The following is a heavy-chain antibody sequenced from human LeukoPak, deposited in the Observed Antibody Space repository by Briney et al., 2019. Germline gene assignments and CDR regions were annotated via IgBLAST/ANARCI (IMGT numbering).Heavy chain of an antibody. D-gene: IGHD2-8*01. J-gene: IGHJ3*02. V-gene: IGHV3-23*01. CDR3: AKDSWSRNGIYDPFDI. CDR2: VGGDYAT. Sequence: GSLRLSYAASGFTFSSYAMSWVRQAPGKGLEWVSLVGGDYATYYTDSVKGRFTVSRDNSKNTLSLQMNSLRLEDTAVYYCAKDSWSRNGIYDPFDIWGQGTLVTVSS. CDR1: GFTFSSYA.